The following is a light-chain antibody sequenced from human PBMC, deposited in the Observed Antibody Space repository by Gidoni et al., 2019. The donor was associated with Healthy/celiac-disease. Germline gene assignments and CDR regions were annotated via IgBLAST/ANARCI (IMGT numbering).Light chain of an antibody. CDR1: QSVSSSY. V-gene: IGKV3-20*01. J-gene: IGKJ4*01. Sequence: ESVLTQSTGTLSLSPGERDTLSCRASQSVSSSYLAWYAQKPGQAPRLLIYGASSRATGIPDMFSGSVSGTDFTLTIRRLAPEDFAVYYCQPYGSSPLTFGGGTQVEIK. CDR2: GAS. CDR3: QPYGSSPLT.